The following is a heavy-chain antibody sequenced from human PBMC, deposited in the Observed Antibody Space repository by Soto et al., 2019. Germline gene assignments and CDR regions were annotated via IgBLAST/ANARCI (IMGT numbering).Heavy chain of an antibody. V-gene: IGHV2-5*01. CDR3: AHNAFRQRSYYYYGMDV. CDR1: GFSLSTSGVG. J-gene: IGHJ6*02. CDR2: IYWNDDK. D-gene: IGHD6-25*01. Sequence: SGPTLVNPTQTLTLTCTFSGFSLSTSGVGVGWIRQPPGKALEWLTLIYWNDDKRYSPSLKSRLTITKGTAKNQVVLTMTNMDPVDTATYYCAHNAFRQRSYYYYGMDVWGQGTTVTVSS.